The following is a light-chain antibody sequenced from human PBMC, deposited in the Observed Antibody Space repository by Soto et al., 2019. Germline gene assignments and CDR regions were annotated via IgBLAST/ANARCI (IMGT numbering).Light chain of an antibody. V-gene: IGKV3-20*01. Sequence: EIVLTQSPGTLSLSPGERATLSCRASQSVSSSYLAWYQQKPGQAPRLLIYGASSRATGIPDRFSGGGSGTDFTLTISRLEPEDFAMYFCQQYGGSYTFGQGTKLEIK. CDR3: QQYGGSYT. CDR1: QSVSSSY. J-gene: IGKJ2*01. CDR2: GAS.